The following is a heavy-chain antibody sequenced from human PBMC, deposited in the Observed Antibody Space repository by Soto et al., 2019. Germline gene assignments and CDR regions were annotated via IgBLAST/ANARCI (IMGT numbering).Heavy chain of an antibody. CDR3: ATYGGPLEYFQP. Sequence: PSETLSFTCTVSGGSITTGGYYWNWIRQHPGKGLEWIGYIYYSGNTYYNPSLKSRVTISLDTSKSQFSLNLTSVTAADTAVYYCATYGGPLEYFQPWGQGTXVTVSS. CDR1: GGSITTGGYY. V-gene: IGHV4-31*03. J-gene: IGHJ1*01. CDR2: IYYSGNT. D-gene: IGHD4-17*01.